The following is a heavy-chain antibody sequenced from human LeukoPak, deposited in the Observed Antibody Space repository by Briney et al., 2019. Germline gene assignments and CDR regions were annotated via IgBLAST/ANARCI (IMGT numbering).Heavy chain of an antibody. CDR2: ISSGSTYI. D-gene: IGHD3-22*01. V-gene: IGHV3-21*01. Sequence: PGGSLRLSCAASGFTFSSYVMNWVRQAPGKGLEWVSSISSGSTYIYYADSVKGRFTISRDNAKNSLYLQMNSLRAEDTAVYYCARDPFRDYDSSGYFDYWGQGTPVTVSS. CDR1: GFTFSSYV. J-gene: IGHJ4*02. CDR3: ARDPFRDYDSSGYFDY.